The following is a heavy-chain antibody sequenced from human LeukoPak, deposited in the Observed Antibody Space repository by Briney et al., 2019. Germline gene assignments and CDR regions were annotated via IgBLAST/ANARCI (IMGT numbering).Heavy chain of an antibody. V-gene: IGHV4-59*01. D-gene: IGHD6-13*01. CDR3: ARDLIAAASGAFDI. J-gene: IGHJ3*02. CDR2: IYYSGGT. CDR1: GGSISGYY. Sequence: SETLSLTCSVSGGSISGYYWSWIRQPPGKGLEWIGYIYYSGGTNYNPSLKSRVTISVDTSKNQFSLKLSSVTAADTAVYYCARDLIAAASGAFDIWGQGTMVIASS.